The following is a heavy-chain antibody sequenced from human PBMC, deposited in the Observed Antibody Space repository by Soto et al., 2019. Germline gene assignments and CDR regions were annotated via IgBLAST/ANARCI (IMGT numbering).Heavy chain of an antibody. CDR1: GGTFSSYA. V-gene: IGHV1-69*01. CDR2: IIPIFGTA. CDR3: ASNSGYGYYSYGIDV. D-gene: IGHD5-12*01. Sequence: QVQLVQSGAEVKKPGSSVKVSCKASGGTFSSYAISWVRQAPGQGLEWMGGIIPIFGTANYAQKFQGSVTITADESTSTAYMERSSLRSENTAVYYCASNSGYGYYSYGIDVWGQGTTVTVSS. J-gene: IGHJ6*02.